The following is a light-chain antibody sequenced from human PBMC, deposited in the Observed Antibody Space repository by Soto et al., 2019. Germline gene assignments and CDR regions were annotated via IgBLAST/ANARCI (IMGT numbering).Light chain of an antibody. CDR3: QQFQSYPMT. CDR1: QDISTS. Sequence: QLTQSPSSLSASVGDRVTIPCRTSQDISTSLAWYQQKPGRPPKLLIYDASTLESGVPSRFSGRGSGTNFTLTISSLQPEDFVTYYCQQFQSYPMTFVGGTKVEIK. J-gene: IGKJ4*01. CDR2: DAS. V-gene: IGKV1-13*02.